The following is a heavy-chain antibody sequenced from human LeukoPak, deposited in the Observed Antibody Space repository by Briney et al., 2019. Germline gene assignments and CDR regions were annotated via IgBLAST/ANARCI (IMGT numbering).Heavy chain of an antibody. V-gene: IGHV3-11*01. J-gene: IGHJ4*02. D-gene: IGHD3-3*01. Sequence: GGSLRLSCAASGFTFSDYYMSWIRQAPGKGLEWVSNIRSSGSTVYYADSVKGRFTISRDNAKNSLYLQMNSLRAEDTAVYYCARDRVVISAFDYWGQGTLVTVSP. CDR1: GFTFSDYY. CDR3: ARDRVVISAFDY. CDR2: IRSSGSTV.